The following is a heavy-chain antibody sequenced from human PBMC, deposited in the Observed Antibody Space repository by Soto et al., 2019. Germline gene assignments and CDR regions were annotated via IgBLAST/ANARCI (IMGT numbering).Heavy chain of an antibody. Sequence: PGGSLRLSCAASGFTFSSYAMSWVRQAPGKGLEWVSAISGSGGSTYYADSVKGRFTISRDNSKNTLYLQMNSLRAEDTAVYYCAKDLLGYYDSSGYHYFDYWGQGTLVTVSS. J-gene: IGHJ4*02. CDR2: ISGSGGST. CDR3: AKDLLGYYDSSGYHYFDY. V-gene: IGHV3-23*01. D-gene: IGHD3-22*01. CDR1: GFTFSSYA.